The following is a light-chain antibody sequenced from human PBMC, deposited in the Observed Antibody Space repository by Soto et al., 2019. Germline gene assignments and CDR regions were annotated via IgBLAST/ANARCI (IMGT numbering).Light chain of an antibody. CDR3: QQDNSYPWT. J-gene: IGKJ1*01. CDR2: KAF. CDR1: RTISSW. V-gene: IGKV1-5*03. Sequence: DIQMTQSPSTLSASVGDRVTITCRASRTISSWLAWYQQKPGKATKLLIYKAFSLESGVPSRFSGSGAGTQFTLTISSLQPDDFATYYCQQDNSYPWTFGKGTKVETK.